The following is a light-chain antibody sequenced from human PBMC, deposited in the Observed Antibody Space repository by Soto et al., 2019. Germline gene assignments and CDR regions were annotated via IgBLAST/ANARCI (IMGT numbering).Light chain of an antibody. CDR2: GAS. V-gene: IGKV3-20*01. J-gene: IGKJ1*01. Sequence: EIVLTQSPGTLSLSPGERATLSCRASQSVGSIYLAWYQQKPGQAPRLLIHGASNRASGIPDRFSGSGSGTDFTLTISRLESEDFAVYYCQQYGSSPRTFGQGTKVDIK. CDR1: QSVGSIY. CDR3: QQYGSSPRT.